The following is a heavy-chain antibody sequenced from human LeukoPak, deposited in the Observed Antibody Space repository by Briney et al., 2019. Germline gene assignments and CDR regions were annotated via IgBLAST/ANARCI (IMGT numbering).Heavy chain of an antibody. CDR2: IGTASDT. J-gene: IGHJ6*03. CDR3: ARGPPRGKYYYMDV. CDR1: GFTFSSFD. V-gene: IGHV3-13*01. Sequence: GGSLRLSCAASGFTFSSFDMHWVRQPTGQGLEWVSTIGTASDTYYPGSVEGRFTPSRDNAKNSLYLQMNSLTAGDTAVYYCARGPPRGKYYYMDVWGRGTTVTVSS. D-gene: IGHD1-1*01.